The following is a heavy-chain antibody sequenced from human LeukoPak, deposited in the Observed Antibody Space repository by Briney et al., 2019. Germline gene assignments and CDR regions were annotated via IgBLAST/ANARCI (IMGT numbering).Heavy chain of an antibody. J-gene: IGHJ4*02. CDR3: ARGGYDSKRYSSGWIIDY. CDR2: ISSSSSYI. CDR1: GFTFSSYS. V-gene: IGHV3-21*01. D-gene: IGHD6-19*01. Sequence: GGSLRLSCAASGFTFSSYSMNWVRQAPGKGLEWVASISSSSSYIYYADSVKGRFTISRDNAKNSLYLQMNSLRAEDTAVYYRARGGYDSKRYSSGWIIDYWGQGTLVTVSS.